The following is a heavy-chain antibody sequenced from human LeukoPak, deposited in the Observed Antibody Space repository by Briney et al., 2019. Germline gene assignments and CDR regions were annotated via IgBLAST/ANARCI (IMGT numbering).Heavy chain of an antibody. Sequence: GGSLRLSCAASGFTFSDYYMSWIRQAPGKGLEWVSYISSSGSTIYYADSVKGRFTISRDNSKNTLYLQMNSLRAEDTAVYYCAAISSYYYMDVWGKGTTVTISS. CDR1: GFTFSDYY. D-gene: IGHD2-21*01. CDR3: AAISSYYYMDV. V-gene: IGHV3-11*04. CDR2: ISSSGSTI. J-gene: IGHJ6*03.